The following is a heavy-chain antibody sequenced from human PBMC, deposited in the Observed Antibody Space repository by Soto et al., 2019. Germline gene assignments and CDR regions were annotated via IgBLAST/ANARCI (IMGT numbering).Heavy chain of an antibody. D-gene: IGHD3-22*01. Sequence: GGSLRLSCAASRFTFSSYAMSWVRQAPGKGLEWVSSISGGGGSTYYADSVKGRFTISRDNSKNTLYLQMNSLRAEDTAVYYCAKNGYYYDSSGYAYYFDYWGQGTLVTVSS. CDR2: ISGGGGST. CDR3: AKNGYYYDSSGYAYYFDY. J-gene: IGHJ4*02. CDR1: RFTFSSYA. V-gene: IGHV3-23*01.